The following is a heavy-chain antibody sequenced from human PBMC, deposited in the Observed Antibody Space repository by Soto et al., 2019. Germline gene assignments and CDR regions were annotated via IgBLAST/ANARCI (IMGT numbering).Heavy chain of an antibody. CDR2: IGGGDHDR. Sequence: EVQLLESGGGLVQPGGSLRLSCAASGFTFSIFAMSWVRQAPGKGLEWVSSIGGGDHDRYYTDSVRGRFTISRDNSKNTVFLQMNSLRAEDTAVYYCAASDYYYYGMDVWGQGTTVTVSS. CDR1: GFTFSIFA. D-gene: IGHD5-12*01. CDR3: AASDYYYYGMDV. V-gene: IGHV3-23*01. J-gene: IGHJ6*02.